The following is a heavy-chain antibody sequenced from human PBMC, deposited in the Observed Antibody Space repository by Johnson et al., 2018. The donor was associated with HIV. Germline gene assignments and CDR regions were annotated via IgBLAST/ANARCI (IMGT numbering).Heavy chain of an antibody. V-gene: IGHV3-30*04. D-gene: IGHD6-13*01. CDR1: GFTFSSYA. J-gene: IGHJ3*01. CDR3: ARDALQQLVPRGAFNL. Sequence: QVQLVESGGGVVQPGRSLRLSCAASGFTFSSYAMHWVRQTPGKGLEWVAVISYAGNNKYYADSVKGRFIISRDNSKNTVYLQMNSLRAEDTAVYYCARDALQQLVPRGAFNLWGQGTMVTVSS. CDR2: ISYAGNNK.